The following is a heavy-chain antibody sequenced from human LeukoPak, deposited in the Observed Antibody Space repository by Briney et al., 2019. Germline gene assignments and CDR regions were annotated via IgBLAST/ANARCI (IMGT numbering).Heavy chain of an antibody. J-gene: IGHJ4*02. CDR1: GFTFNTYD. D-gene: IGHD3-22*01. CDR2: VSGSGGST. Sequence: PGGSLRLSCAASGFTFNTYDMSWVRQAPGKGLEWVSGVSGSGGSTYYADSVKGRFTISRDNSKNTLYLQMNSLRAEDTAVYYCARRAAASPVYYYDSSGYYFDYWGQGTLVTVSS. CDR3: ARRAAASPVYYYDSSGYYFDY. V-gene: IGHV3-23*01.